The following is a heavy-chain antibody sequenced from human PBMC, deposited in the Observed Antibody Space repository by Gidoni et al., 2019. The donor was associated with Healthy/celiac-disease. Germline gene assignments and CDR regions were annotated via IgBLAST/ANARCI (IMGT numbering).Heavy chain of an antibody. Sequence: QLQLQESGPGLVKPSETLSLMCSVSGGPMTTSGHYWGWIRQPPGKGLEWIGSMYYRGSHYYSPSLESRVTISVDMSKSHFSLKLTSVTAADTAVYYCVRVSRDCGVITIDWGQGTLVTVSS. J-gene: IGHJ4*02. CDR1: GGPMTTSGHY. CDR2: MYYRGSH. CDR3: VRVSRDCGVITID. V-gene: IGHV4-39*07. D-gene: IGHD3-16*02.